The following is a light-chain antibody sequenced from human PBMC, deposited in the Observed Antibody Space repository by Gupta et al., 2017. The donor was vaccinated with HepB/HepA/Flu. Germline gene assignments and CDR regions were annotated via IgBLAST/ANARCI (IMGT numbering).Light chain of an antibody. CDR1: SSDVGGYNY. V-gene: IGLV2-11*01. Sequence: QSALTQPRSVSGSPGQSVTLSCTGTSSDVGGYNYVSWYQQHPGKAPKFMIYDVSKRPSGVPDRFSGSKSGNTASLTISGLQAEDEADYYCCSYAGSNNWVFGGGTKLTVL. CDR2: DVS. J-gene: IGLJ3*02. CDR3: CSYAGSNNWV.